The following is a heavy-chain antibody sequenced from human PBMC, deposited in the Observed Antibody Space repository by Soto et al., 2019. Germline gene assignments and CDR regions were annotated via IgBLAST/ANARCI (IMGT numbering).Heavy chain of an antibody. CDR1: GFTFSTYA. CDR3: ARDGEWRRSDPYYFFYYMDV. J-gene: IGHJ6*03. D-gene: IGHD5-12*01. Sequence: PGGSLRLSCATSGFTFSTYAMHWVRQAPGKGLEYVSAISSNGGSTYYANSVKGRFTISRDNSKNTLYLQMGSLRAEDMAVYYCARDGEWRRSDPYYFFYYMDVWGKGTTVTVSS. CDR2: ISSNGGST. V-gene: IGHV3-64*01.